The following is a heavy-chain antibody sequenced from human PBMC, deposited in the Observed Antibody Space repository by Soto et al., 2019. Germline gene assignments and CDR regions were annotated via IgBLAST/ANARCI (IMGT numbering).Heavy chain of an antibody. CDR2: TYQSGSA. J-gene: IGHJ5*02. CDR3: ARGDYYYDSSGYFPGWFDP. D-gene: IGHD3-22*01. CDR1: GGSISSGGYS. V-gene: IGHV4-30-2*06. Sequence: SETLSLTCTVSGGSISSGGYSWTWIRQSPGKGLEWIGYTYQSGSAYYNPSLKSRVTIPVDRSKNQFSLKLSSVTAADTAVYYCARGDYYYDSSGYFPGWFDPWGQGTLVTVSS.